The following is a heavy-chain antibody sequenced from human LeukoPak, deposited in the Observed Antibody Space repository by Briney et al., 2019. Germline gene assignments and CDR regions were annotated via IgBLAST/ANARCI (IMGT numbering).Heavy chain of an antibody. V-gene: IGHV3-20*04. CDR2: INWNGGST. Sequence: GGSLRLSCAASGLTFDDYGMSWVRQAPGKGLEWVSGINWNGGSTGYADSVKGRFTISRDNAKNSLYLQMNSLRAEDTALYYCARVSGGIAAAGKDAFDIWGQGTMVTVSS. D-gene: IGHD6-13*01. CDR3: ARVSGGIAAAGKDAFDI. CDR1: GLTFDDYG. J-gene: IGHJ3*02.